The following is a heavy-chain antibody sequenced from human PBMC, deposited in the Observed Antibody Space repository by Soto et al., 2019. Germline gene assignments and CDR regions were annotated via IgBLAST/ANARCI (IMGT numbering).Heavy chain of an antibody. D-gene: IGHD3-9*01. CDR2: ISTYNDDT. Sequence: ASVKVSCKAAGYTFSNYGVTWVRQAAGQALEWMGWISTYNDDTNYAQNLQGRITLTTDTSTSTAYMEPRSLTFDDTALYFCARGDILTGYFDFWGQGTLVTVSS. CDR3: ARGDILTGYFDF. CDR1: GYTFSNYG. V-gene: IGHV1-18*04. J-gene: IGHJ4*02.